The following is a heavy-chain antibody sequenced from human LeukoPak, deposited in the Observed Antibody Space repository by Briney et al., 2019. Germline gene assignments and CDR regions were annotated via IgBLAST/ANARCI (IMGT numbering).Heavy chain of an antibody. CDR1: GFTFSSYW. Sequence: QPGGSLRLSCAASGFTFSSYWMSWVRQAPGKGLEWVANIKQDGSEKYYVDSVKGRFTISRDNAKNSQYLQMNSLRAEDTAVYYCARRRCSGSSQRFDYWGLGTLVTVSS. CDR2: IKQDGSEK. V-gene: IGHV3-7*01. D-gene: IGHD1-26*01. J-gene: IGHJ4*02. CDR3: ARRRCSGSSQRFDY.